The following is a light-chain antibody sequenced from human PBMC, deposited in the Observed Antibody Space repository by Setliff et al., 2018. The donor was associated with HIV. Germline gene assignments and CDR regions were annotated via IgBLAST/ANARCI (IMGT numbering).Light chain of an antibody. Sequence: QSVLTQPASVSGSPGQSITIFCTGTSSDVGAHNYVSWYQQHPGKAPKLMIYEVSNRPSGVSNRFSGSKSGNTASLTISGLQAEDEADYYCSSYASSSTLYVFGTGTKVTVL. V-gene: IGLV2-14*01. CDR2: EVS. CDR3: SSYASSSTLYV. CDR1: SSDVGAHNY. J-gene: IGLJ1*01.